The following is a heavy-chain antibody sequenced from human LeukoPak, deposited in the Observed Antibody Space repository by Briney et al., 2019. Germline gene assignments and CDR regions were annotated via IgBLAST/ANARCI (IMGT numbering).Heavy chain of an antibody. J-gene: IGHJ4*02. CDR3: ARVPITGDYFDY. D-gene: IGHD7-27*01. CDR2: IWYDGSNK. CDR1: GFTFSSYA. V-gene: IGHV3-33*08. Sequence: HPGGSLRLSCAASGFTFSSYAMHWVRQAPGKGLEWVAVIWYDGSNKYYADSVKGRFTISRDNSKNTLYLQMNSLRAEDTAVYYCARVPITGDYFDYWGQGTLVTVSS.